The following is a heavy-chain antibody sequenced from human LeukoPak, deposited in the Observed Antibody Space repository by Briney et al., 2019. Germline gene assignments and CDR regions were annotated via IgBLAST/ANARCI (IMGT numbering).Heavy chain of an antibody. J-gene: IGHJ5*02. CDR1: GYTFTSYD. CDR2: MNPNSGNT. V-gene: IGHV1-8*01. D-gene: IGHD5-18*01. CDR3: ARVPRYSYGNNWFDP. Sequence: ASVKVSCKASGYTFTSYDINWVRQATGQGLEWMGWMNPNSGNTGYAQKFQGRVTMTRNTSISTANMELSSLRSEDTAVYYCARVPRYSYGNNWFDPWGQGTLVTVSS.